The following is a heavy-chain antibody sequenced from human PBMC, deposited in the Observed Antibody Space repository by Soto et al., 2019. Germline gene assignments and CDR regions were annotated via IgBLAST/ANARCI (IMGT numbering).Heavy chain of an antibody. V-gene: IGHV4-31*03. CDR3: ARVRSQVALDY. D-gene: IGHD5-12*01. J-gene: IGHJ4*02. CDR2: IYYSGST. Sequence: PSETLSLTCTVSGGSISSGGYYWSWIRQHPGKGLEWIGYIYYSGSTYYNPSLKSRVTISVDTSKNQFSLKLSSVTAADTAVYYCARVRSQVALDYWGQGTLVTVSS. CDR1: GGSISSGGYY.